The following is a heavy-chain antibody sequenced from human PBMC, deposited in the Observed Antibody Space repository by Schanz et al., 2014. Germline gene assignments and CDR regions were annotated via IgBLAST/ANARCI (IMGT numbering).Heavy chain of an antibody. D-gene: IGHD2-15*01. Sequence: EVQLVESGGGLVQPGGSLRLSCAVSGFTFSSYAMSWVRQAPGKGPEWVANIEGDGSRKQYVDSVEGRFTISRDNAKNSLYLQMTSLRAEDAAVYYCARDISPESRGPLYYDAFDIWGQGTVVTVSS. CDR1: GFTFSSYA. CDR2: IEGDGSRK. CDR3: ARDISPESRGPLYYDAFDI. J-gene: IGHJ3*02. V-gene: IGHV3-7*01.